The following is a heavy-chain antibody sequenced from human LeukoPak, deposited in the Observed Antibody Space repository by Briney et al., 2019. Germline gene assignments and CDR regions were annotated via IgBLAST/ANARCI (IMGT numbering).Heavy chain of an antibody. Sequence: SETLSLTCAVSGGSISSGGYSWSWIRQPPGKGLEWIGYIYHSGSTYYNPSLKSRVTISVDGSKNQFSLKLSSVTAADTAVYYCARAIPDAFDIWGQGTMVTVSS. J-gene: IGHJ3*02. V-gene: IGHV4-30-2*01. CDR3: ARAIPDAFDI. CDR1: GGSISSGGYS. CDR2: IYHSGST.